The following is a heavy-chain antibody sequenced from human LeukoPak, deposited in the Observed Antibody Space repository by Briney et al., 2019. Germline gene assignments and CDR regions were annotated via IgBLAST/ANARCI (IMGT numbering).Heavy chain of an antibody. V-gene: IGHV3-11*04. CDR1: GFTFTDYY. J-gene: IGHJ4*02. Sequence: GGSLRLSCAASGFTFTDYYMSWIRQAPGKGLEYVSYISNSGDTIYYAASVRGRFTISRDNAKNSLYLQMSSLRTEDTAVYYCARAYFWSSYFDSWGQGTLVTVSS. CDR2: ISNSGDTI. D-gene: IGHD3-3*01. CDR3: ARAYFWSSYFDS.